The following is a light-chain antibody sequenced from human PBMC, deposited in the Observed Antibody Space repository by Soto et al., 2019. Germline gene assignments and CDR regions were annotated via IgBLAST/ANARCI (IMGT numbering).Light chain of an antibody. J-gene: IGKJ4*02. CDR2: DAS. Sequence: EIVLTQSPATLSLSPGERATLSCRASQSISQYLAWYQQTPGQAPRLLIYDASNRATGIPPRFSGSGSGTDFTLTISSLEHEDFAVYYCQQRSDWPPLTFGGGTKVEIK. V-gene: IGKV3-11*01. CDR1: QSISQY. CDR3: QQRSDWPPLT.